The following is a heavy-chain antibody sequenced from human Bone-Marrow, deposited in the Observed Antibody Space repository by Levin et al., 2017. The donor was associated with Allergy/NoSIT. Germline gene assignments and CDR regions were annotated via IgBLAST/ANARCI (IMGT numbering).Heavy chain of an antibody. CDR2: ISGSAGYT. V-gene: IGHV3-23*01. CDR1: GFTFSSYV. D-gene: IGHD3-10*01. Sequence: PGGSLRLSCVASGFTFSSYVMSWVRQTPGKGLEWVAAISGSAGYTYYADSVKGRFTVSGDNSKNTLYLQMNSLRAGDTAVYYYAKGIVFDSQTYYDYWGQGTLVTVSS. J-gene: IGHJ4*02. CDR3: AKGIVFDSQTYYDY.